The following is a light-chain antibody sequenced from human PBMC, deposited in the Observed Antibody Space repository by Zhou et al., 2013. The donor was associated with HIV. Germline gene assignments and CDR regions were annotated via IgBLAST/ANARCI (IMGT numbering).Light chain of an antibody. CDR1: QSVSSY. V-gene: IGKV3-11*01. CDR3: QQYNNWPPT. CDR2: DAS. Sequence: EIVLTQSPATLSLTPGETATLSCRASQSVSSYLAWYQQKPGQPPRLLIYDASNRATGIPARFSGSGSETEFNLTINSLQSEDFAVYYCQQYNNWPPTFGQGTKVEVK. J-gene: IGKJ1*01.